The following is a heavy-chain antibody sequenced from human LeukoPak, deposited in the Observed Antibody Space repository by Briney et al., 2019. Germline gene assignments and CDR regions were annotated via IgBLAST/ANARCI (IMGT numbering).Heavy chain of an antibody. CDR3: AKGGRLVDY. V-gene: IGHV3-23*01. D-gene: IGHD6-25*01. CDR1: GFTFSSYG. Sequence: GGSLRLSCLASGSASGFTFSSYGMSWVRQAPGKGLEWVSAISANSGNSYYVDSVKGRFTISRDNSKNTLCLQMNSLRAEDTAIYYCAKGGRLVDYWGQGTLVTVSS. J-gene: IGHJ4*02. CDR2: ISANSGNS.